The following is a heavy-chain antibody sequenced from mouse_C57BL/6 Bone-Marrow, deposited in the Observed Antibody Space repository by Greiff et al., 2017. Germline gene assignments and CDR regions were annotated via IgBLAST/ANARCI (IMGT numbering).Heavy chain of an antibody. V-gene: IGHV1-82*01. J-gene: IGHJ2*01. CDR3: ARSDYCGSSYYFAY. CDR1: GYAFSSSW. CDR2: IYPGDGDT. Sequence: VQLQESGPELVKPGASVKISCKASGYAFSSSWMNWVKQRPGKGLEWIGRIYPGDGDTNYNGKFKGKATLTADKSSSTAYMQLSRLTSEDSAVYVCARSDYCGSSYYFAYWGQGTTLTVSS. D-gene: IGHD1-1*01.